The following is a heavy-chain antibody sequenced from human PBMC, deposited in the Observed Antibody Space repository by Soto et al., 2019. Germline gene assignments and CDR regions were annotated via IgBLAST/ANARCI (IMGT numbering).Heavy chain of an antibody. CDR3: ARGAHYYDSSGYYSLFDY. V-gene: IGHV2-26*01. D-gene: IGHD3-22*01. CDR1: GFSLSNARMG. J-gene: IGHJ4*02. CDR2: IFSNDEK. Sequence: QVTLKESGPVLVKPTETLTLTCTVSGFSLSNARMGVSWIRQPPGKALEWLAHIFSNDEKSYSTSLKSRLTISKDTSKSQVVLTMTNMDPVDTATYYCARGAHYYDSSGYYSLFDYWGQGTLVTVSS.